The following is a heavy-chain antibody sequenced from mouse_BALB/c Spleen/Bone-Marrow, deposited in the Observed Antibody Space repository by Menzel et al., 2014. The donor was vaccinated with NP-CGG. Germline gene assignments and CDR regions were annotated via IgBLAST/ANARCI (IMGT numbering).Heavy chain of an antibody. V-gene: IGHV1-84*02. CDR2: IYPGSGST. CDR3: ANLRRYAMDY. Sequence: VQLQQSGPELVKPGASVKISCKASGYTFTDYYINWVKQKPGQGLEWIGWIYPGSGSTKYNEKFKGKATLTVDTSSSTAYMHISSLTSEDTAVYVSANLRRYAMDYWGQGTSVTVSS. J-gene: IGHJ4*01. D-gene: IGHD3-2*02. CDR1: GYTFTDYY.